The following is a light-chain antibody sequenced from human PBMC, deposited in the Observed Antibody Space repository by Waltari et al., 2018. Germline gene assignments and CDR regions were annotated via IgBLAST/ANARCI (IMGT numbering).Light chain of an antibody. CDR3: QFYDSSLSGWV. CDR1: SPNIGAGYD. J-gene: IGLJ3*02. CDR2: GNS. V-gene: IGLV1-40*01. Sequence: QSVLTQPPSVSGAPGQRVTISCTGSSPNIGAGYDVHWYQQLPGTAPKLLIYGNSNRPSGVPDRFSGSKSGTSASLAITGLQAEDEADYYCQFYDSSLSGWVFGGGTKLTVL.